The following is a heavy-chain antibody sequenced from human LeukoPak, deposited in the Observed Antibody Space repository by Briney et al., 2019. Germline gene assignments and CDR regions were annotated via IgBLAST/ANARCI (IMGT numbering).Heavy chain of an antibody. J-gene: IGHJ4*02. Sequence: GGSLRLSCAASGFTFSSYWMNWARQAPGKGLEWVASINHNGNVNYYVDSVKGRFTISRDNAENSLYLQMNSLRAEDTAVYYCARAYCSSTSCYANDYWGQGTLVTVSS. CDR3: ARAYCSSTSCYANDY. CDR2: INHNGNVN. D-gene: IGHD2-2*01. V-gene: IGHV3-7*04. CDR1: GFTFSSYW.